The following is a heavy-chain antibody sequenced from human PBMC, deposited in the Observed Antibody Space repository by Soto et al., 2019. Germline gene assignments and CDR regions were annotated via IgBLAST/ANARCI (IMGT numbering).Heavy chain of an antibody. CDR3: ARKDKSGYFNWFDP. D-gene: IGHD3-22*01. CDR1: GYKFTSSW. CDR2: IFPSDSDT. V-gene: IGHV5-51*01. J-gene: IGHJ5*02. Sequence: GEALKISCRTSGYKFTSSWIAWGRQMPGKGLEWMGIIFPSDSDTRYSPSFQGQVTISADRSTSTVFLQWASLKASDTAVYFCARKDKSGYFNWFDPWGQGTLVTVS.